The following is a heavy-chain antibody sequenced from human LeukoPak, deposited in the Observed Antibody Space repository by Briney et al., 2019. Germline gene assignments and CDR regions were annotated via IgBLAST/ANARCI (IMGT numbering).Heavy chain of an antibody. CDR1: GFTFSSYA. CDR3: ARDRGGAYDFWSGYYTGYFDY. CDR2: ISYDESNT. J-gene: IGHJ4*02. D-gene: IGHD3-3*01. Sequence: GGSLRLSCAASGFTFSSYAMHWVRQAPGKGLEWVALISYDESNTFYADSVKGRFTISRDNSKNTLYLQMNSLRAEDTAVYYCARDRGGAYDFWSGYYTGYFDYWGQGTLVPVSS. V-gene: IGHV3-30*04.